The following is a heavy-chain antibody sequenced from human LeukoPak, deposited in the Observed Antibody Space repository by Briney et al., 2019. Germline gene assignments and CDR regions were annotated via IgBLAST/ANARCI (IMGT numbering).Heavy chain of an antibody. Sequence: SVKVSCKASGGTFSSYAISWVRQAPGQGLEWMGGIIPIFGTTNYAQKFQDRVTITADKSTSTAYMELSSLRSEDTAVYYCARVCSSSWPYYYYYYMDVWGKGTTVTVSS. CDR3: ARVCSSSWPYYYYYYMDV. D-gene: IGHD6-13*01. V-gene: IGHV1-69*06. CDR2: IIPIFGTT. CDR1: GGTFSSYA. J-gene: IGHJ6*03.